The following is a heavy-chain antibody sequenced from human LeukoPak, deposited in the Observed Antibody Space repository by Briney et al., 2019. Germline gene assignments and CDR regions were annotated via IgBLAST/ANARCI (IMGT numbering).Heavy chain of an antibody. Sequence: GASVKVSCKASGGTFSSYAISWVRQAPGQGLERMGRIIPIFGTANYAQKFQGRVTITTDESTSTAYMELSSLRSEDTAVYYCAREIGVGATDYWGQGTLVTVSS. CDR2: IIPIFGTA. J-gene: IGHJ4*02. CDR1: GGTFSSYA. V-gene: IGHV1-69*05. CDR3: AREIGVGATDY. D-gene: IGHD1-26*01.